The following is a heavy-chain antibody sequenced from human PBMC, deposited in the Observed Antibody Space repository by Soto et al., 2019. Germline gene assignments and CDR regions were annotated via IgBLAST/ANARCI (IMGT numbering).Heavy chain of an antibody. CDR1: GDSISNSNYY. J-gene: IGHJ5*02. CDR2: IYYSGIT. D-gene: IGHD3-22*01. Sequence: HLQLQESGPGLVKPSETLSLTCTVSGDSISNSNYYWGWIRQPPGKGLEWIANIYYSGITYHNPSPKSRVAISVDTSKNQFSLKLSSVTAADTAIYYCARSNSGYYKWFDPWGQGTLVTVSS. V-gene: IGHV4-39*01. CDR3: ARSNSGYYKWFDP.